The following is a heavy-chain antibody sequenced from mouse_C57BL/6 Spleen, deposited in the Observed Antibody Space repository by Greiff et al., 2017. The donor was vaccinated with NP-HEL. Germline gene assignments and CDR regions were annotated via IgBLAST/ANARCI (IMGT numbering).Heavy chain of an antibody. CDR1: GFSLTSYG. J-gene: IGHJ3*01. CDR2: IWRGGST. V-gene: IGHV2-5*01. D-gene: IGHD2-5*01. Sequence: QVQLQQSGPGLVQPSQSLSITCTVSGFSLTSYGVHWVRQSPGKGLEWLGVIWRGGSTDYNAAFMSRLSITKDNSKSQVFFKMNSLQADDTAIHYCAKENYSNYGFCAYWGQGTLVTVSA. CDR3: AKENYSNYGFCAY.